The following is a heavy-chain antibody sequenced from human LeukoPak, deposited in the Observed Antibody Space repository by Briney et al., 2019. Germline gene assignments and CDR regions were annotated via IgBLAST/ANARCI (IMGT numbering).Heavy chain of an antibody. Sequence: GGSLRLSCAASGFTFSTYGMHWVRQAPGKGLEWVAIISYDENDKYYADSVKGRFTISRDNSKNALYLQMNSLRAEDTAVYYCARERGHCTGATCVRTTWFDPWGQGTLVTVSS. D-gene: IGHD2-8*02. CDR1: GFTFSTYG. CDR2: ISYDENDK. CDR3: ARERGHCTGATCVRTTWFDP. V-gene: IGHV3-33*05. J-gene: IGHJ5*02.